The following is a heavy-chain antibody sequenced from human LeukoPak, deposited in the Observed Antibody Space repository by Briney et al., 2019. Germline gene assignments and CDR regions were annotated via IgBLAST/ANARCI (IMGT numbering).Heavy chain of an antibody. D-gene: IGHD2-2*01. J-gene: IGHJ4*02. CDR1: GGSITSYY. V-gene: IGHV4-59*12. CDR2: VVYSGTT. Sequence: PSETLSLTCTVSGGSITSYYWSWIRQPPGKGLEWIGYVVYSGTTNYNPSLKSRVTISVDTSKNQFSLKLSSVTAADTAVYYCARTLYCSSTSCTDRGYYFDYWGQGTLVTVSS. CDR3: ARTLYCSSTSCTDRGYYFDY.